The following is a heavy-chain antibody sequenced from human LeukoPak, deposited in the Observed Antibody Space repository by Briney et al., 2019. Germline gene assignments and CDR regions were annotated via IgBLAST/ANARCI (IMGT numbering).Heavy chain of an antibody. Sequence: GGSLRLSCAASGXTFSSYPMHWVRQAPGKGLEYVSAINRNGGNTFYANSVKGRFTISRDNSKNTLSLQMGSLRAEDTAVYHCARDGFERGASPWGQGTLVTVSS. V-gene: IGHV3-64*01. J-gene: IGHJ4*02. D-gene: IGHD3-10*01. CDR1: GXTFSSYP. CDR3: ARDGFERGASP. CDR2: INRNGGNT.